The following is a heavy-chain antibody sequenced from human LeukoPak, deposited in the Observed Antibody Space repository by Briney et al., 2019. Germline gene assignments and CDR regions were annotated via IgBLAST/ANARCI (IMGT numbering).Heavy chain of an antibody. CDR2: IYYSGST. V-gene: IGHV4-61*01. CDR3: ARYHPCRDAYWYFDL. J-gene: IGHJ2*01. CDR1: GGSVSSGSYY. Sequence: PSETLSLTCTVSGGSVSSGSYYWSWVLQPRGKGVEWIGYIYYSGSTNYNPSLKSRVTISVDTSKNQFSLKLSSVTAADTAVYYCARYHPCRDAYWYFDLWGRGTLVTVSS.